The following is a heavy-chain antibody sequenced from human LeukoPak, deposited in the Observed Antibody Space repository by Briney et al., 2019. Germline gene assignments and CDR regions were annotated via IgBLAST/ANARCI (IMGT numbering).Heavy chain of an antibody. CDR3: AKDLGYCSGGSCYSPPPLDY. V-gene: IGHV3-23*01. Sequence: PGGSLRLSCAASGSTFSSYAMSWVRQAPGKGLECVSAISGSGGSTYYADSVKGRFTISRDNSKNTLYLQMNSLRAEDTAVYYCAKDLGYCSGGSCYSPPPLDYWGQGTLVTVSS. J-gene: IGHJ4*02. CDR1: GSTFSSYA. CDR2: ISGSGGST. D-gene: IGHD2-15*01.